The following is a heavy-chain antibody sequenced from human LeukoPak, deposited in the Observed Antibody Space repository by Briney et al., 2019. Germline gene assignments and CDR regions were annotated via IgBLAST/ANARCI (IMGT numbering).Heavy chain of an antibody. CDR2: INWNGGST. CDR3: AKDMSRLWFGEYHAPFDY. V-gene: IGHV3-20*04. Sequence: GGSLRLSCAASGFTFDDYGMSWVRQAPGKGLEWVSGINWNGGSTGYADSVKGRFTISRDNAKNSLYLQMNSLRAEDTALYYCAKDMSRLWFGEYHAPFDYWGQGTLVTVSS. J-gene: IGHJ4*02. CDR1: GFTFDDYG. D-gene: IGHD3-10*01.